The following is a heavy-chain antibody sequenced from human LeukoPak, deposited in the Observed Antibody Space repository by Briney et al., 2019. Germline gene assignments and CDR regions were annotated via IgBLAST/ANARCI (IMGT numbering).Heavy chain of an antibody. CDR3: ASLYSSGWLSDY. D-gene: IGHD6-19*01. Sequence: PSETLSLTCTVSGGSISSSSYYWGWIRQPPGKGLEWIGSIYYSGSTCYNPSLKSRVTISVDTSKNQFSLKLSSVTAADTAVYYCASLYSSGWLSDYWGQGTLVTVSS. CDR2: IYYSGST. V-gene: IGHV4-39*01. CDR1: GGSISSSSYY. J-gene: IGHJ4*02.